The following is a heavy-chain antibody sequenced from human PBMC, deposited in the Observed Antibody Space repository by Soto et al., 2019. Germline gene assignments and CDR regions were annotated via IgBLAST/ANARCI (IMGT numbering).Heavy chain of an antibody. Sequence: GASVKVSCKASGYTFTGYYMHWVRQAPGQGLEWMGWINPNSGGTNYAQKFQGWVTMTRDTSISTAYMELSRLRSDDTAVYYCEREIRSGSSKNAFDIWGQGTMVTVSS. CDR2: INPNSGGT. V-gene: IGHV1-2*04. CDR3: EREIRSGSSKNAFDI. CDR1: GYTFTGYY. J-gene: IGHJ3*02. D-gene: IGHD3-10*01.